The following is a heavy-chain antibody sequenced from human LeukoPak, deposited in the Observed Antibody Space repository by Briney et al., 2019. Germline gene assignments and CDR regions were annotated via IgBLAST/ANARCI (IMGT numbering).Heavy chain of an antibody. J-gene: IGHJ4*02. V-gene: IGHV3-74*01. CDR1: GFTFSGYW. CDR3: ARTYYGSGREGFDY. CDR2: INSDGSSS. Sequence: GGSLRLSCAASGFTFSGYWMHWVRQAPGKGLVWVSRINSDGSSSSYADSVKGRFTISRDNAKNTLYLQMNSLRAEDTAVYYCARTYYGSGREGFDYWGQGTLVTVSS. D-gene: IGHD3-10*01.